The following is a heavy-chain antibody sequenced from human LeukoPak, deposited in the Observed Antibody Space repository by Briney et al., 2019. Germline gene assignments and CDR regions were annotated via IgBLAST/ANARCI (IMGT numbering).Heavy chain of an antibody. Sequence: KGSGPTLVKPTQTLTLTCTFSRFSLSTSGVGVGWIRQPPGKALEWLALIYWDDDKRYSPSLKSRLTITKDTSKNQVVLTMTNMDPVDTATYYCAHSHGDYEVRHFDYWGQGTLVTVSS. CDR2: IYWDDDK. V-gene: IGHV2-5*02. D-gene: IGHD4-17*01. CDR1: RFSLSTSGVG. CDR3: AHSHGDYEVRHFDY. J-gene: IGHJ4*02.